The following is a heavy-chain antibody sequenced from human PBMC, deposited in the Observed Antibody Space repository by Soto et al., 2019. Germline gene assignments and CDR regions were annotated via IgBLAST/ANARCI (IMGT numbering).Heavy chain of an antibody. CDR3: ARRADIVATIYYYYYGMDV. CDR1: VFTFSSYS. V-gene: IGHV3-21*03. J-gene: IGHJ6*02. Sequence: PGRSLRISCAPSVFTFSSYSMNWVRPPPGKGLEWVSSISSSSYTYYADSVKGRFTISRDNAKNSLYLQMNRLRAEDTASYYCARRADIVATIYYYYYGMDVSGQGTTVTVSS. CDR2: ISSSSYT. D-gene: IGHD5-12*01.